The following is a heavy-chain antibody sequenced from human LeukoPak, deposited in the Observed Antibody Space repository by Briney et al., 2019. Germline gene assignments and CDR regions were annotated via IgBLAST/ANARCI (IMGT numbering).Heavy chain of an antibody. CDR1: GGSISSYY. CDR2: IYYSGST. D-gene: IGHD3-22*01. CDR3: ARGAYYYDSSGYYYGRYFDL. J-gene: IGHJ2*01. Sequence: SETLSLTCTVSGGSISSYYWSWIRQPPGKGLEWIGYIYYSGSTNYNPSLKSRVTISVDTSKNQFSLELSSVTAADTAVYYCARGAYYYDSSGYYYGRYFDLWGRGTLVTVSS. V-gene: IGHV4-59*01.